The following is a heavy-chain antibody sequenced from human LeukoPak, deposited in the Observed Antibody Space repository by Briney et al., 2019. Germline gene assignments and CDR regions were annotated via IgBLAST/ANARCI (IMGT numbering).Heavy chain of an antibody. CDR2: IYTSGST. V-gene: IGHV4-4*08. CDR1: GGSISNYY. CDR3: ARAGPYCSSTSCYSGEENWFDP. Sequence: SETLSLTCTVSGGSISNYYWSWIRQPPGKGLEWIGYIYTSGSTNYNPSLKSRVTMSVDTSKNQFSLKLSSVTAADTAVYYCARAGPYCSSTSCYSGEENWFDPWGQGTLVTVSS. D-gene: IGHD2-2*01. J-gene: IGHJ5*02.